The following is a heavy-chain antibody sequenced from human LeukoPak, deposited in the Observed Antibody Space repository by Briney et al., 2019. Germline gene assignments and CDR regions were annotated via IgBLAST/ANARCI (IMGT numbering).Heavy chain of an antibody. CDR1: GGSISSSNW. CDR2: INHGGST. CDR3: ARDRLITGGWFDP. J-gene: IGHJ5*02. V-gene: IGHV4-4*02. Sequence: SETLSLTCAVSGGSISSSNWWSWVRQPPGKGLEWIGEINHGGSTHYDPSLKSRVTISVDSSDNQFSLKLSSVTAADTAVYYCARDRLITGGWFDPWGQGTLVTVSS. D-gene: IGHD1-14*01.